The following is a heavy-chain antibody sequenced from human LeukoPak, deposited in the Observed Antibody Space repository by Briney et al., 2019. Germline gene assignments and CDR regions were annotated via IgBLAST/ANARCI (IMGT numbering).Heavy chain of an antibody. D-gene: IGHD3-10*01. CDR1: GFTFSSYS. CDR2: ISSSSSYI. V-gene: IGHV3-21*01. CDR3: ARVTYGSGSQTFDY. Sequence: GGSLRLSCAASGFTFSSYSMNWVRQAPGKGLEWVSSISSSSSYIYYADSVKGRFTISRDNAKNSLYLQMNSLRAEDTAVYCCARVTYGSGSQTFDYWGQGTLVTVSS. J-gene: IGHJ4*02.